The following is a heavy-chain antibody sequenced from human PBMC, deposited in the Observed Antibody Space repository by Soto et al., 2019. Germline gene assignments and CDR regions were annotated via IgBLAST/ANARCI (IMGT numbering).Heavy chain of an antibody. CDR2: ISYSGST. CDR3: ATLLKGDN. J-gene: IGHJ4*02. Sequence: SETLSLTCTVSGGSISSYYWSWIRQPPGKGLEWIGYISYSGSTNYNPSLKSRVTISVDTSKNQFSLKLSSVTAADTAVYYCATLLKGDNWGQGTLVTVSS. CDR1: GGSISSYY. V-gene: IGHV4-59*08. D-gene: IGHD2-15*01.